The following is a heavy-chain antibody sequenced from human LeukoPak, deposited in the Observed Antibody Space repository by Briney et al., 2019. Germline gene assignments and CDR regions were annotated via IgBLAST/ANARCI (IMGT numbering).Heavy chain of an antibody. J-gene: IGHJ4*02. V-gene: IGHV4-31*03. D-gene: IGHD5-24*01. CDR1: GGSISIGAYY. CDR2: IYSSGST. CDR3: ARGRGWLQNFDY. Sequence: SETLSLTYTVSGGSISIGAYYWSWIRQHPGKGLEWIGYIYSSGSTYYNPSLKSRVTISADTSKNQFSLKLSSVTAADTAVYYCARGRGWLQNFDYWGQGTLVTVSS.